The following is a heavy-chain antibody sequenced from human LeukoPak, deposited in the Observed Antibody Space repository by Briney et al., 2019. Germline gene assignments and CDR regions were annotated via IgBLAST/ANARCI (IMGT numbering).Heavy chain of an antibody. CDR3: AKDDLARFGELLELNWFDP. V-gene: IGHV3-23*01. CDR1: GFTFSSYA. J-gene: IGHJ5*02. CDR2: ISGSGGST. Sequence: AGGSLRLSCAASGFTFSSYAMSWVRQAPGKGLEWVSAISGSGGSTYYADSVKGRFTISRDNSKNTLYLQMNSLRAEDTAVYYCAKDDLARFGELLELNWFDPWGQGTLVTVSS. D-gene: IGHD3-10*01.